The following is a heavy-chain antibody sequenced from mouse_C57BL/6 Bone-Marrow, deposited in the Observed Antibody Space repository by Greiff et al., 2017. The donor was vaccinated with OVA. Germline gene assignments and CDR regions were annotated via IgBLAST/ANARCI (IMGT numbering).Heavy chain of an antibody. CDR3: ARQVNWYFDV. J-gene: IGHJ1*03. CDR2: ISSGGSYT. Sequence: EVQRVESGGDLVKPGGSLKLSCAASGFTFSSYGMSWVRQTPDKRLEWVATISSGGSYTYYPDSVKGRFTISRDNAKNNLYLQMSSLKSEDTAMYYCARQVNWYFDVWGTGTTVTVSS. V-gene: IGHV5-6*01. CDR1: GFTFSSYG.